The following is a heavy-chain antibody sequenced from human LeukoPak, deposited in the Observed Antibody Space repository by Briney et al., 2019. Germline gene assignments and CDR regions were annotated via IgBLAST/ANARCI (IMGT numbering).Heavy chain of an antibody. CDR2: ISGSGVST. V-gene: IGHV3-23*01. CDR3: ANGNNGDYVRLDY. D-gene: IGHD4-17*01. J-gene: IGHJ4*02. Sequence: PGGSLRLSCAASGFTFTSYAMRWVRQAAGKGLEWDPAISGSGVSTYYADSVKGRFTISRDNSKNTLYLQMNSLRAEDTAVYYCANGNNGDYVRLDYWGQGTLVTVSS. CDR1: GFTFTSYA.